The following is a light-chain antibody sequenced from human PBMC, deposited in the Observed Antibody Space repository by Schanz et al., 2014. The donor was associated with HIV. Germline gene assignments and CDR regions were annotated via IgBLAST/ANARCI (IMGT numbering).Light chain of an antibody. CDR1: SSNIGSNA. J-gene: IGLJ3*02. CDR2: GNS. CDR3: AGWDDGLNGWV. Sequence: QSVLTQPPSASGTPGQSVTISCSGSSSNIGSNAVNWFQHLPGTAPKLLIYGNSNRPSGVPDRFSGSGSGTSASLAISGLQSDDEADYYCAGWDDGLNGWVFGGGTKLTVL. V-gene: IGLV1-44*01.